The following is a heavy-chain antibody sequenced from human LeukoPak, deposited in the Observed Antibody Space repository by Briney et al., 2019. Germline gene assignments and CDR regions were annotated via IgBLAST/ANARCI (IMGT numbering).Heavy chain of an antibody. CDR1: AGSISSGGYY. D-gene: IGHD3-3*01. V-gene: IGHV4-31*03. CDR2: ISYSGTT. Sequence: SETLSLTCTVSAGSISSGGYYWSWIRQFPGKGLEWIYYISYSGTTYYNPSLKSRVTISVATSKNQFSLKLTSVTAADTAVYYCARHTIFGVVIYHWGQGTLVTVSS. J-gene: IGHJ5*02. CDR3: ARHTIFGVVIYH.